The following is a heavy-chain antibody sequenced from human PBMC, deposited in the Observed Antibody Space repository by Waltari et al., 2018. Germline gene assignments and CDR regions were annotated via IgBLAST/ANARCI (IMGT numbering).Heavy chain of an antibody. CDR1: GFTFSSYS. CDR3: ARASVLLWFGEEGDFDY. D-gene: IGHD3-10*01. Sequence: EVQLVESGGGLVKPGGSLRLSCAASGFTFSSYSMNWVRQAPGKGLEWVSSISSSSSYIYYADSVKGRFTNSRDNAKNSLYLQMNSLRAEDTAVYYCARASVLLWFGEEGDFDYWGQGTLVTVSS. CDR2: ISSSSSYI. J-gene: IGHJ4*02. V-gene: IGHV3-21*01.